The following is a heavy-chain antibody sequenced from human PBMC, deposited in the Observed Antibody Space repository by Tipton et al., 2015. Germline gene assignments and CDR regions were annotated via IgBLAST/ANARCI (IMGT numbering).Heavy chain of an antibody. CDR1: GFTFSDYG. D-gene: IGHD3-9*01. Sequence: SLRLSCAASGFTFSDYGMHWVRQAPGKGLEWVSAISGSGGNTYYADSVKGRFTISRDNSKNTVSLQMNSLRAEDTAVYYCARASPGILAGPDYWGRGTLVTVSS. V-gene: IGHV3-NL1*01. CDR2: ISGSGGNT. J-gene: IGHJ4*02. CDR3: ARASPGILAGPDY.